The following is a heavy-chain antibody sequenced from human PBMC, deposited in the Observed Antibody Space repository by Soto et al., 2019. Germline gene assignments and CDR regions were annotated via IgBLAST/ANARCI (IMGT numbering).Heavy chain of an antibody. CDR3: ERSGSRYSARFFDY. V-gene: IGHV4-38-2*01. CDR2: IYHTEST. CDR1: GHSISSGFYY. D-gene: IGHD2-15*01. Sequence: SETLSLTCAVSGHSISSGFYYWGWVRQPPGKGPEWIGSIYHTESTYYNPSLKSRVTMSVDTSKNQLSLKLSSMTAADTAVYLCERSGSRYSARFFDYWGQGTRVTVSS. J-gene: IGHJ4*02.